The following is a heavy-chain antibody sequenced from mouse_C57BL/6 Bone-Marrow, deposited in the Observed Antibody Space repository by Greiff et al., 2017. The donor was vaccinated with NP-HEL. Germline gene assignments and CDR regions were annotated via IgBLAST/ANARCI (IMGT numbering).Heavy chain of an antibody. CDR1: GYTFTDYY. D-gene: IGHD4-1*02. J-gene: IGHJ2*01. V-gene: IGHV1-19*01. CDR2: INPYNGGT. Sequence: EVQLQQSGPVLVKPGASVKMSCKASGYTFTDYYMNWVKQSHGKSLEWIGVINPYNGGTSYNQKFKGKATLTVDKSASTAYMGLNSLTSEDSAVSYCARRSTGTDYWGQGTTLTVSS. CDR3: ARRSTGTDY.